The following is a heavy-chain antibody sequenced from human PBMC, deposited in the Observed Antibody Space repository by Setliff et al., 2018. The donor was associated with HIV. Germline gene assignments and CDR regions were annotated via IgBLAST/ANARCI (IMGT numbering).Heavy chain of an antibody. V-gene: IGHV4-39*07. Sequence: NPSETLSLTCTVSGDSIRSNFNYWGWIRQPPGKGLEWLAIIYYSGRNYDNPSLKNRVTISMATSRNQFSLKLNSVTAADTAVYYCARVGYYDSSFDYWGQGTLVTVSS. CDR3: ARVGYYDSSFDY. J-gene: IGHJ4*02. D-gene: IGHD3-22*01. CDR2: IYYSGRN. CDR1: GDSIRSNFNY.